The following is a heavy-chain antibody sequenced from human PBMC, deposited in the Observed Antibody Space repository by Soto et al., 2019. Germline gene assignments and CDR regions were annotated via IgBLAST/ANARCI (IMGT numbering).Heavy chain of an antibody. CDR2: INPNSGGT. CDR3: ARIGGGSYSYYYGMVV. D-gene: IGHD1-26*01. CDR1: GYTFTGYY. Sequence: ASVKVSCKASGYTFTGYYMHWVRQAPGQGLEWMGWINPNSGGTNYAQKFQGRVTMTRDTSISTAYMELSRLRSDDTAVYYCARIGGGSYSYYYGMVVWGQGTTVTVSS. J-gene: IGHJ6*02. V-gene: IGHV1-2*02.